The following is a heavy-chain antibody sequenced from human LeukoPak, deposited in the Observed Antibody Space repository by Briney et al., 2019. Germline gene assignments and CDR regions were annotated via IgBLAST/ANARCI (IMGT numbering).Heavy chain of an antibody. CDR3: ASAIFASLYYYGMDV. J-gene: IGHJ6*02. CDR1: GYTFTSYY. Sequence: ASVKVSCKASGYTFTSYYMHWVRQAPGQGLEWMGIINPSGGSTSYAQKFQGRVTMTRDTSTSTVYTELSSLRSEDTAVYYCASAIFASLYYYGMDVWGQGTTVTVSS. CDR2: INPSGGST. D-gene: IGHD2-2*02. V-gene: IGHV1-46*01.